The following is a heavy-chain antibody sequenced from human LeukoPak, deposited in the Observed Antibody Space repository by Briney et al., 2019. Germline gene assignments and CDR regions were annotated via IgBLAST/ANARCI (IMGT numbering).Heavy chain of an antibody. CDR3: ASSVVVPAATRRYYGMDV. D-gene: IGHD2-2*01. J-gene: IGHJ6*02. Sequence: SQTLSLTCNVSGGSLISGGPYWGWIRQHPGKGLEWIGYIYYSGSTYYNPSLRSRLSISVDTSKNQFSLKLHSVTAADTAVYYCASSVVVPAATRRYYGMDVWGQGTTVTVSS. CDR1: GGSLISGGPY. CDR2: IYYSGST. V-gene: IGHV4-31*03.